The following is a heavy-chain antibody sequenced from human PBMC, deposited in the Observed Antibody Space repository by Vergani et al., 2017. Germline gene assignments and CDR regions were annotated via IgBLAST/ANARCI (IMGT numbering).Heavy chain of an antibody. CDR2: IYYSGST. CDR1: GGSISSGGYY. V-gene: IGHV4-31*03. CDR3: GGAPTYYYYGMDV. J-gene: IGHJ6*02. Sequence: QVQLQESGPRLVKPSQTLSLTCTVSGGSISSGGYYWSWIRQHPGKGLEWIGYIYYSGSTNYNPSRKSRVTISVDTSKNQFSLKLSSVTAADTAVYYCGGAPTYYYYGMDVWGQGTTVTVSS.